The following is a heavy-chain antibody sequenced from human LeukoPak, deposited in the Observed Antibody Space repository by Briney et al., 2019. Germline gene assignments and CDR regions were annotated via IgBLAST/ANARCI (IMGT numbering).Heavy chain of an antibody. CDR3: ARDVYCSSTSCYGIYYGMDV. D-gene: IGHD2-2*01. Sequence: PGRSLRLSCAASGFTFSSYGMHWVRQAPGKGLEWVAVIWYDGGNKYYADSVKGRFTISRDNSKNTLYLQMNSLRAEDTAVYYCARDVYCSSTSCYGIYYGMDVWGQGTTVTVSS. CDR1: GFTFSSYG. V-gene: IGHV3-33*01. J-gene: IGHJ6*02. CDR2: IWYDGGNK.